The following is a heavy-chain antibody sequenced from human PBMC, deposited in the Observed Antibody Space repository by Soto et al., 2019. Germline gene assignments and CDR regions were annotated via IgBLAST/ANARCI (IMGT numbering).Heavy chain of an antibody. CDR2: INHSGST. CDR1: GGSFSGYY. Sequence: SETLSLTCAVYGGSFSGYYWSWIRQPPGKGLEWIGEINHSGSTNYNPSLKSRVTISVDTSKNQFSLKLSSVTAADTAVYYCARSRSEGSGYYYYYGMDVWGQGTTVTVS. CDR3: ARSRSEGSGYYYYYGMDV. J-gene: IGHJ6*02. V-gene: IGHV4-34*01. D-gene: IGHD3-10*01.